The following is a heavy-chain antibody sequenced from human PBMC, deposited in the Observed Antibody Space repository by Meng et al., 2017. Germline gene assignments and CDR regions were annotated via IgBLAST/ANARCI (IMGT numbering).Heavy chain of an antibody. CDR3: ARDNEGDFDWLLSFDY. J-gene: IGHJ4*02. CDR1: CDTSTSYG. V-gene: IGHV1-18*01. CDR2: ISAYNGNT. Sequence: QVRLGQSGAYVKKPGASVKVSCKATCDTSTSYGISWVRQAPGQGLEWMGWISAYNGNTNYAQKLQGRVTMTTDTSTSTAYMELRSLRSDDTAVYYCARDNEGDFDWLLSFDYWGQGTLVTVSS. D-gene: IGHD3-9*01.